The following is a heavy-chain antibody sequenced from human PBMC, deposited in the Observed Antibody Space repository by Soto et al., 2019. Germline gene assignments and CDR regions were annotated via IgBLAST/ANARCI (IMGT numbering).Heavy chain of an antibody. CDR3: ARGPPYGMDV. Sequence: GASVKVYCRASGYTFTGYYMHWVRQAPGQGLEWMGWINPNSGGTNYAQKFQGWVTMTRDTSISTAYMELSRLRSDDTAVYYCARGPPYGMDVWGQGTTVTVSS. CDR1: GYTFTGYY. V-gene: IGHV1-2*04. CDR2: INPNSGGT. J-gene: IGHJ6*02.